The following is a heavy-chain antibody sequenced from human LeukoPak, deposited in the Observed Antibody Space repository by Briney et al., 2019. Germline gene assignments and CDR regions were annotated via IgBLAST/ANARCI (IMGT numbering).Heavy chain of an antibody. CDR1: GYTFTSYG. V-gene: IGHV1-18*01. CDR3: AREWDYYGSGSYYKNDY. J-gene: IGHJ4*02. CDR2: ISAYNGNT. Sequence: ASVKVSCKASGYTFTSYGISWIRQAPGQGLEWMGWISAYNGNTNYAQKLQGRVTMTTDTSTSTAYMELRSLRSDDTAVYYCAREWDYYGSGSYYKNDYWGQGTLVTVSP. D-gene: IGHD3-10*01.